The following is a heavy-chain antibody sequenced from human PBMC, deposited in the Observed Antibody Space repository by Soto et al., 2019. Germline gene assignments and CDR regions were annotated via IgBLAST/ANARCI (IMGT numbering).Heavy chain of an antibody. J-gene: IGHJ4*02. V-gene: IGHV3-30-3*01. D-gene: IGHD3-3*01. CDR1: GFTFSSSA. CDR2: ISYDGSNK. CDR3: ARDKRDLRFLEWSYHFDY. Sequence: QVQLVESGGGVVQPGRSLRLSCAASGFTFSSSAMHWVRQAPGKGLEWVAVISYDGSNKYYADSVKGRFTISRDNSKNTXXLQMNSLRAEDTAVYYCARDKRDLRFLEWSYHFDYWGQGTLVTVSS.